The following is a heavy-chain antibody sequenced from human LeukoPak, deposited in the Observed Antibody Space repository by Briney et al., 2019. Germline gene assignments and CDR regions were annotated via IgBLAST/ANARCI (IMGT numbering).Heavy chain of an antibody. CDR3: ATGTYGSGSYVIFDQ. Sequence: GGSLRLSCAASGFTVSSNYMSWVRQAPGKGLEWVSVIYSGGSTYYADSVKGRFTISRDNSKNTLYLQINSLRAEDTAVYYCATGTYGSGSYVIFDQWGQGTLVTVSS. CDR2: IYSGGST. D-gene: IGHD3-10*01. J-gene: IGHJ4*02. CDR1: GFTVSSNY. V-gene: IGHV3-53*01.